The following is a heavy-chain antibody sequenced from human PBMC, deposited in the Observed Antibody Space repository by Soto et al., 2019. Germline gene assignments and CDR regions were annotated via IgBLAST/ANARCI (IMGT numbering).Heavy chain of an antibody. CDR2: IIPIFGTA. CDR1: GGTFSTYA. V-gene: IGHV1-69*13. Sequence: SVKVSCKASGGTFSTYAISWVRQAPGQGXEWMGGIIPIFGTAKYAQKFQGRVTITADESTSTAYMELSSLRSEDTAVYYCAREIFGVIISGGRDAFDIWGQGTMVTVSS. CDR3: AREIFGVIISGGRDAFDI. J-gene: IGHJ3*02. D-gene: IGHD3-3*01.